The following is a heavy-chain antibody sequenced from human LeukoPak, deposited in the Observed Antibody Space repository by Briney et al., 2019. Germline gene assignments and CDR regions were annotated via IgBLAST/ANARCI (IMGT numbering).Heavy chain of an antibody. D-gene: IGHD1-26*01. CDR3: ASSGSYPYYFDY. V-gene: IGHV4-39*01. Sequence: SETLSLTCTVSGGSISSSSYYWGWIRQPPGKGLEWIGSIYYSGSTYYNPSLKSRVTISVDASKNQFSLKLSSVTAADTAVYYCASSGSYPYYFDYWGQGTLVTVSS. CDR1: GGSISSSSYY. CDR2: IYYSGST. J-gene: IGHJ4*02.